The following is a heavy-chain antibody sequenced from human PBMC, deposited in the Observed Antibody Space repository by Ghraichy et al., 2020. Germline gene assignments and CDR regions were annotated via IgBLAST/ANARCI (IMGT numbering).Heavy chain of an antibody. CDR1: GFTFDYYW. J-gene: IGHJ6*02. CDR2: IKEDGSEK. V-gene: IGHV3-7*01. Sequence: GGSLRLSCEVSGFTFDYYWMSWVRQAPGKGLEWVASIKEDGSEKYYVDSVRGRSIISRDNTKSSLYLQMNSLKAEDTAVYYCASYSGKGYFYYYGLDVWGQGTTVTVSS. CDR3: ASYSGKGYFYYYGLDV. D-gene: IGHD4-23*01.